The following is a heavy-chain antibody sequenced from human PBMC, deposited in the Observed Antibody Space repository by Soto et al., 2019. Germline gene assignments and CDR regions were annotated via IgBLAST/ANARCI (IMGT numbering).Heavy chain of an antibody. CDR2: IIPILGIA. J-gene: IGHJ1*01. Sequence: SVKVSCKASGGTFSSYTISWVRQAPGQGLEWMGRIIPILGIANYAQKFQGRATITADKSTSTAYMELSSLRSEDTAVYYCARGTLTTVTAEYFQHWGQGTLVTVSS. CDR1: GGTFSSYT. D-gene: IGHD4-17*01. V-gene: IGHV1-69*02. CDR3: ARGTLTTVTAEYFQH.